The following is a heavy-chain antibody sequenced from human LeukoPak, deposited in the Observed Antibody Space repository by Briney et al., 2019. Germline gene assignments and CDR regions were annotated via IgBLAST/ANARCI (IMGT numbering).Heavy chain of an antibody. J-gene: IGHJ4*02. CDR2: ISNTGVGI. CDR3: ARDDGRGGAADY. Sequence: GGSLRLSCAASGFTFSNYAMSWVRQAPGKGLEWVSAISNTGVGIYYADSVKGRFTISRDNVKNTLYLQMNSLRAEDTAVYYCARDDGRGGAADYWGQGTLVTVSS. CDR1: GFTFSNYA. V-gene: IGHV3-23*01. D-gene: IGHD2-15*01.